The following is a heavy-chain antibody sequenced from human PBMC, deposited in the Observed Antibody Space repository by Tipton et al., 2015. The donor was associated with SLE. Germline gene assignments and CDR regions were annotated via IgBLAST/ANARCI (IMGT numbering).Heavy chain of an antibody. CDR3: ARDWYLDY. CDR2: IPYDGSKK. J-gene: IGHJ4*02. Sequence: SLRLSCEVSRVTLSRYGMHWVRQAPGKGLEWLALIPYDGSKKYYADSVKGRFTISRDNAKNSLYLQMNSLRAEDTAVYYCARDWYLDYWGQGTLVTVSS. CDR1: RVTLSRYG. V-gene: IGHV3-30*12.